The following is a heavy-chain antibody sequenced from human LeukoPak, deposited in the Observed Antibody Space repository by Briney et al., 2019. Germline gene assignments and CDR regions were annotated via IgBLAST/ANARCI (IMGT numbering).Heavy chain of an antibody. D-gene: IGHD2-8*01. CDR1: GGSISSSSYY. CDR3: ARVPMVYAAGEFDY. Sequence: SETLSLTCTVSGGSISSSSYYWGWIRQPPGKGLEWIGSIYYSGSTYYNPSPKSRVTISVDTSKNQFSLKLSSVTAADTAVYYCARVPMVYAAGEFDYWGQGTLVTVSS. J-gene: IGHJ4*02. CDR2: IYYSGST. V-gene: IGHV4-39*01.